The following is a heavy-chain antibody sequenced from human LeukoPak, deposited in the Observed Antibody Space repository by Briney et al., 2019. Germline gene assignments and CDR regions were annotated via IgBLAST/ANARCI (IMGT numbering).Heavy chain of an antibody. D-gene: IGHD7-27*01. Sequence: SETLSLTCAVYGGSFSGYYWSWIRQPPGKGLEWIGEINHSGSTYYNPSLKSRVTISVDTSKNQFSLKLSSVTAADTAVYYCARGTGDHRWKRYWYFDLWGRGTLVTVSS. V-gene: IGHV4-34*09. J-gene: IGHJ2*01. CDR1: GGSFSGYY. CDR2: INHSGST. CDR3: ARGTGDHRWKRYWYFDL.